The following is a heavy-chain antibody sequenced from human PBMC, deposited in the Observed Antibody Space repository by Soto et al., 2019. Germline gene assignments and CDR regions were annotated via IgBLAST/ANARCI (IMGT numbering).Heavy chain of an antibody. CDR3: ARRVDQLAPEEAFDI. Sequence: QLQLQESGPGLVKPSETLSLICTVSGGSISSSNYYWGWIRQPPGKGLEWIGSFHYSGSTYYNPSIKSRVAISVATPKSQFSLKLSSVTAADTALYYCARRVDQLAPEEAFDIWGQGTMVTVSS. D-gene: IGHD2-2*01. V-gene: IGHV4-39*01. CDR1: GGSISSSNYY. J-gene: IGHJ3*02. CDR2: FHYSGST.